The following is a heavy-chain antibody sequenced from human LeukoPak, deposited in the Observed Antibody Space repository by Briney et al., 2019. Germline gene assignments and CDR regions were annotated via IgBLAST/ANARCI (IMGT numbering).Heavy chain of an antibody. CDR2: IYYSGST. Sequence: SETLSLTCTVSGGSISSYYWSWIRQPPGKGLEWIGYIYYSGSTNYNPSLKSRVTVTVDTSKNQFSLKLSSVTAADTAVYYCASLNHLGLHWGQGTLVTVSS. J-gene: IGHJ4*02. CDR3: ASLNHLGLH. CDR1: GGSISSYY. D-gene: IGHD1-14*01. V-gene: IGHV4-59*01.